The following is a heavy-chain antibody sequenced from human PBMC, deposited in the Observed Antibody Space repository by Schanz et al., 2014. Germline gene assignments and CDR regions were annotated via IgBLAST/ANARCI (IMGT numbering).Heavy chain of an antibody. Sequence: QVQLVESGGGLVKPGGSLRLSCAASGLTFSDYYMSWIRQAPGKGLEWLAVIWFDGTNKYNADSVKGRFSISRENSKSILYLQMNSLRAEDTALYYCARDSGSSSWCPSDYWGQGILVPVSA. D-gene: IGHD6-13*01. J-gene: IGHJ4*02. CDR1: GLTFSDYY. V-gene: IGHV3-33*08. CDR2: IWFDGTNK. CDR3: ARDSGSSSWCPSDY.